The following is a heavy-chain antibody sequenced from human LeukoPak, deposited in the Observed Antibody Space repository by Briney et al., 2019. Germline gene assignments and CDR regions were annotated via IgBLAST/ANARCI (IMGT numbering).Heavy chain of an antibody. Sequence: ASVKVSCKASGYTFTGYYMHWVRQAPGQGLEWMGWINPNSGGTNYAQKFQGRVTMTRDTSISTAYTELSRLRSDDTAVYYCARGAPYYDFWSGYYYYMDVWGKGTTVTVSS. CDR1: GYTFTGYY. CDR2: INPNSGGT. J-gene: IGHJ6*03. D-gene: IGHD3-3*01. CDR3: ARGAPYYDFWSGYYYYMDV. V-gene: IGHV1-2*02.